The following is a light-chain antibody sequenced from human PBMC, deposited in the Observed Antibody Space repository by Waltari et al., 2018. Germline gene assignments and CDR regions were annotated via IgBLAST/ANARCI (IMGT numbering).Light chain of an antibody. Sequence: EIVLTQSPDTLSLSPGERATLSCRASLTVSNNYIAWYQQKFGLAPRLLIYGASTRAPGIRDRFRGSGSGTDFTLTITGLEPEDFAVYYCQQYGSSPITFGQGTRLEIK. CDR1: LTVSNNY. CDR2: GAS. CDR3: QQYGSSPIT. J-gene: IGKJ5*01. V-gene: IGKV3-20*01.